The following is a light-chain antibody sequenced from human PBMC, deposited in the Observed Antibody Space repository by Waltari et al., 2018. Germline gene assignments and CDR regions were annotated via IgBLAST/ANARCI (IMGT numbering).Light chain of an antibody. CDR3: VAWDDSLNGWV. CDR1: SANIGTNS. J-gene: IGLJ3*02. Sequence: QSVLTQPPSASGTPGQRVTISCSGRSANIGTNSVYWHQQLPGTAPKVLIYRNDRRPSGAPDRFSGPKSGTSASLAISGLRSDDEADYYCVAWDDSLNGWVFGGGTKLTVL. V-gene: IGLV1-47*01. CDR2: RND.